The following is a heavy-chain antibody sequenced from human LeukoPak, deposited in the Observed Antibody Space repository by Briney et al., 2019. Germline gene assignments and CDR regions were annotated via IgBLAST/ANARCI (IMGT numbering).Heavy chain of an antibody. CDR1: GVTLGNYW. CDR2: IKQDESEK. V-gene: IGHV3-7*04. Sequence: GGSLRLFCVASGVTLGNYWMSWVRQAPGKGLEWVANIKQDESEKYYVDSVKGRFTISRDNAKNSLYLQMNNLRAEDTAVYYCAKDNHYSESGTYYYYFDYWGQGTLVTVSS. CDR3: AKDNHYSESGTYYYYFDY. J-gene: IGHJ4*02. D-gene: IGHD3-22*01.